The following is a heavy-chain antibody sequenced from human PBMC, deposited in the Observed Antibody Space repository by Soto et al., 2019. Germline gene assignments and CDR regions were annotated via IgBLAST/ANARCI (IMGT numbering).Heavy chain of an antibody. CDR1: GCTFTSYD. CDR3: ARGATIFGVVSNYYYYYMDV. D-gene: IGHD3-3*01. CDR2: KNPNSGNT. Sequence: QVQLVQSGAEVKKPGASVRVSCKASGCTFTSYDINWVRQATGQGLEWMGWKNPNSGNTGYAQKFQGRVTMTRNTSISTAYIELSSLRSEDTAVYYCARGATIFGVVSNYYYYYMDVCGKGTTVTVSS. V-gene: IGHV1-8*01. J-gene: IGHJ6*03.